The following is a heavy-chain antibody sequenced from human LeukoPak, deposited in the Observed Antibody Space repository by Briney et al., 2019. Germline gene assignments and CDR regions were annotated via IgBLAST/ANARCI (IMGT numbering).Heavy chain of an antibody. CDR2: IKEDGSEK. D-gene: IGHD5-18*01. Sequence: GGSLRLSCAASGFTFSNNWMSWVRQAPGQGLEWVANIKEDGSEKHYVDSVKGRFTISRDNAKKSLYLQMNSLRAEDTAIYYCVTGGYSYGYWGQETLVTVSS. CDR3: VTGGYSYGY. J-gene: IGHJ4*02. V-gene: IGHV3-7*05. CDR1: GFTFSNNW.